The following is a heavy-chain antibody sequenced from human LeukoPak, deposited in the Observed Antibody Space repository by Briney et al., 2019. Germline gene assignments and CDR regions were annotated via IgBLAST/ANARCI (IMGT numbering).Heavy chain of an antibody. V-gene: IGHV1-3*01. CDR1: GYTFTSYA. J-gene: IGHJ3*02. CDR3: ARPPQEYSSSSDLHAFDI. Sequence: GASVKVSCKASGYTFTSYAMHWVRQAPGQRLEWMGWINAGNGNTKYSQKFQGRVTITRDTSASTAYMELSSLRSEDTAVYYCARPPQEYSSSSDLHAFDIWGQGTMVTVSS. D-gene: IGHD6-6*01. CDR2: INAGNGNT.